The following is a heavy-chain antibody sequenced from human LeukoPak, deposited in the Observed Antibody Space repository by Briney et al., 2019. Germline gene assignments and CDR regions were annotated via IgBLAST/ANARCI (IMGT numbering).Heavy chain of an antibody. Sequence: ASVKVSCKASGYTFTSYGISWVRQAPGQGLEWMGRINPNSGGTNYAQKFQGRVTMTRDTSISTAYMELSRLRSDDTAVYYCARGEANGLRYFDWLLDWGQGTLVTVSS. CDR2: INPNSGGT. V-gene: IGHV1-2*06. CDR3: ARGEANGLRYFDWLLD. J-gene: IGHJ4*02. D-gene: IGHD3-9*01. CDR1: GYTFTSYG.